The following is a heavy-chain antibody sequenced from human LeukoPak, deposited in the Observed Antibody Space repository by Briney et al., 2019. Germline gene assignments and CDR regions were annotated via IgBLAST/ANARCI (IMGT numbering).Heavy chain of an antibody. D-gene: IGHD3-10*01. V-gene: IGHV3-23*01. CDR3: AKVTYGSGTYGAFDY. CDR2: IRGTGTST. CDR1: GFTFSSYG. J-gene: IGHJ4*02. Sequence: GGTLRLSCAGSGFTFSSYGMSWVRQAPGKGLEWVSAIRGTGTSTYYADSVKGRFTISRDNSKNTLYLQMNSLRAEDTAVYYCAKVTYGSGTYGAFDYWGQGTLVTVSS.